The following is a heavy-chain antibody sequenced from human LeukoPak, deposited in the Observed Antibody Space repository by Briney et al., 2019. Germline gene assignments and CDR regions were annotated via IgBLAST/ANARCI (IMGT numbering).Heavy chain of an antibody. CDR3: ASTHWGYYSY. CDR2: ISSSGSTI. J-gene: IGHJ4*02. V-gene: IGHV3-48*04. CDR1: GFTFSSYA. D-gene: IGHD3-22*01. Sequence: PGGSLRLSCAASGFTFSSYAMHWIRQAPGKGLEWVSYISSSGSTIYYADSVKGRFTISRDNAKNSLYLQMNSLRAEDTAVYYCASTHWGYYSYWGQGTLVTVSS.